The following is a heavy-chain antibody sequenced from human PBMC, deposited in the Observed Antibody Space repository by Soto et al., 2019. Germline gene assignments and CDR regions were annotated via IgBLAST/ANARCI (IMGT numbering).Heavy chain of an antibody. CDR3: AIGTVVAPWNSARDA. V-gene: IGHV3-23*01. CDR1: GFPFSSYA. Sequence: GGSLRLSCAASGFPFSSYAMRWVRQAPGKGLEWVSGISGSGGSTYYADSVKGRLTISRDNSKNTLYLQMNSLRAEDTAVYYCAIGTVVAPWNSARDAGGQGTTVTVS. J-gene: IGHJ6*02. D-gene: IGHD3-22*01. CDR2: ISGSGGST.